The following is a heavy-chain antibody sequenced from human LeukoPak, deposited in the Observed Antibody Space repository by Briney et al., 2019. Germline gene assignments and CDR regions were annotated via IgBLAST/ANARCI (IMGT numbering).Heavy chain of an antibody. J-gene: IGHJ4*02. CDR2: ISNKGGST. V-gene: IGHV3-64D*09. D-gene: IGHD1-26*01. CDR1: GFTFSSYG. Sequence: GGSLRLSCSASGFTFSSYGMHWVRQAPGKGLEYVSGISNKGGSTYYADSVKGRFTISRDNSKNTLHLQMSSLRADDAAVYYCVKSGTWADFDSWGQGTLVTVSS. CDR3: VKSGTWADFDS.